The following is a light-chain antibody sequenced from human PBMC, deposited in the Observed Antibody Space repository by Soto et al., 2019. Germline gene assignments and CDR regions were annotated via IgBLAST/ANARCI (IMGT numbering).Light chain of an antibody. CDR2: GNS. Sequence: QSVLTQPPSVSGAPGQRVTISCTGSSSNIGAGYDVHWYQQLPGTAPKLLIYGNSNRPSGVPDRFSGSKSGTSASLAITGLQAEDEADYYRQSYDSSLSARGVFGGGTKLTVL. CDR1: SSNIGAGYD. J-gene: IGLJ3*02. CDR3: QSYDSSLSARGV. V-gene: IGLV1-40*01.